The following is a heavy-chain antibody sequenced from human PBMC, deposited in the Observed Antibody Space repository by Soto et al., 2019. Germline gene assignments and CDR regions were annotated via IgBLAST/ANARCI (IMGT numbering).Heavy chain of an antibody. CDR3: GRANSGSTQGLEY. V-gene: IGHV1-69*08. D-gene: IGHD1-26*01. J-gene: IGHJ4*02. Sequence: QVQLVQSGPEVKKPGSSVRVSCKASGDSFNTYTISWVRQAPGQGLEWMGRIIPLLGTADYARKFQGRVTITADTSTKTSFMDVRSLSSEDTAVYYCGRANSGSTQGLEYWGQGTLVTVSS. CDR2: IIPLLGTA. CDR1: GDSFNTYT.